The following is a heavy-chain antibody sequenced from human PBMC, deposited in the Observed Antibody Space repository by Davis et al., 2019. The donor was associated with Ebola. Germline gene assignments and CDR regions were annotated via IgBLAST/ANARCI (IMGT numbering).Heavy chain of an antibody. Sequence: GESLKISCAASGFTFSSYWMSWVRQAPGKGLEWVANIKQDGSEKYYVDSVKGRFTISRDNAKNSLYLQMNSLRAEDTAVYYCATAGIYDFWSGYYTYLFYYGMDVWGQGTTVTVSS. CDR3: ATAGIYDFWSGYYTYLFYYGMDV. J-gene: IGHJ6*02. CDR1: GFTFSSYW. V-gene: IGHV3-7*03. CDR2: IKQDGSEK. D-gene: IGHD3-3*01.